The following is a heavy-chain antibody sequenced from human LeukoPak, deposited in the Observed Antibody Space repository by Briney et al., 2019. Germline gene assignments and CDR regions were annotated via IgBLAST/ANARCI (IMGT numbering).Heavy chain of an antibody. Sequence: ASVKVSCKTSGYTFTNYGLTWVRQAPGQGLEWMGWISGDNGDTNYAQNLQGRVTMTEDTSTSTVYMELRSLRSDDTAVYYCARGGPPLGWFDPWGQGTLVTVSS. D-gene: IGHD3-10*01. V-gene: IGHV1-18*01. J-gene: IGHJ5*02. CDR3: ARGGPPLGWFDP. CDR2: ISGDNGDT. CDR1: GYTFTNYG.